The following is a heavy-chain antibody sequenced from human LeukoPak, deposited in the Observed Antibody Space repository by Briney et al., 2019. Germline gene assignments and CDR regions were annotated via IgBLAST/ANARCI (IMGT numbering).Heavy chain of an antibody. CDR2: INPNSGGT. J-gene: IGHJ4*02. CDR1: GYTFTGYY. V-gene: IGHV1-2*02. Sequence: ASVKVSCKASGYTFTGYYMHWVRQAPGQGLEWMGWINPNSGGTNYAQKFQGRVTMTRDTSISTSYMELSRLRSDDMAVYYCARAWLRLNPYFDYWGQGTLVTVSS. CDR3: ARAWLRLNPYFDY. D-gene: IGHD5-12*01.